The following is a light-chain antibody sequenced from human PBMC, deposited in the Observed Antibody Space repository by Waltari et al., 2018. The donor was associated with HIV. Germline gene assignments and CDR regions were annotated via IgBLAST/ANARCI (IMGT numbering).Light chain of an antibody. V-gene: IGKV3-20*01. CDR2: GAS. Sequence: EIVLTQSPGTLSLSPGERATLPCRASQSVSSSYLAWYQQKPGQAPRLLIYGASSRATGIPDRFSGSGSGTDFTLTISRLEPEDFAVYYCQQYGSSQFVTFGPGTKVDIK. CDR3: QQYGSSQFVT. CDR1: QSVSSSY. J-gene: IGKJ3*01.